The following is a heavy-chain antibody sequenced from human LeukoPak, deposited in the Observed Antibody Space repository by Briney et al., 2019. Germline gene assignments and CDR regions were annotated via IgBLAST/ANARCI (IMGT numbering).Heavy chain of an antibody. CDR2: IYYSGST. CDR3: ARAHYYDSSGYDAFDI. V-gene: IGHV4-31*03. D-gene: IGHD3-22*01. CDR1: GGSISIGGYY. J-gene: IGHJ3*02. Sequence: SETLSLTCTVSGGSISIGGYYWSWIRQHPGKGLEWIGYIYYSGSTYYNPSLKSRVTISVDTSKNQFSLKLSSVTAADTAVYYCARAHYYDSSGYDAFDIWGQGTMVTVSS.